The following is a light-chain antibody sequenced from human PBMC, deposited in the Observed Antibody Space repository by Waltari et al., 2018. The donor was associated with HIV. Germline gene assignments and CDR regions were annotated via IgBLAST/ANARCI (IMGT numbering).Light chain of an antibody. V-gene: IGKV1-5*03. CDR3: QQYNTYSEYT. Sequence: DIQMTQSPSTLSAYVGHRVTMNCRASQSVSSWFAWYQQKPGKAPNLLIYKASSLESGVPSRFSGSGSGTEFTLTISSLQPDDFATYYCQQYNTYSEYTFGQGTKLEIK. CDR2: KAS. CDR1: QSVSSW. J-gene: IGKJ2*01.